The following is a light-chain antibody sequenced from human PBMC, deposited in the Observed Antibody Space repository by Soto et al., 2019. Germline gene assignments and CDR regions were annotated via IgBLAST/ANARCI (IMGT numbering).Light chain of an antibody. CDR1: QSISSW. CDR3: QQYNSYPYT. V-gene: IGKV1-5*03. Sequence: DIQMTQSPSTLSASVGDRVTITCRASQSISSWLAWYQQKPGKAPKLLIYKASSLESGVPSRFSGSGSGTEFTLTISRLQTDDFATYYCQQYNSYPYTFGQGTKLEI. J-gene: IGKJ2*01. CDR2: KAS.